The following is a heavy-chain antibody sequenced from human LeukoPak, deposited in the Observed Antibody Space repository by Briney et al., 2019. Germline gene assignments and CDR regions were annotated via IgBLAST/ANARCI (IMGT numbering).Heavy chain of an antibody. J-gene: IGHJ5*02. D-gene: IGHD3-10*01. CDR1: GFSFSDYY. CDR3: ARAKNYYGSGSYYNWFDP. Sequence: PGGSLRLSCAASGFSFSDYYMSWIRQAPGKGLEWLSYISSSGTDIFYADSVRGRFTISRDNAGNSLYLQMDRLRAEDTAVYYCARAKNYYGSGSYYNWFDPWGQGTLVTVSS. V-gene: IGHV3-11*01. CDR2: ISSSGTDI.